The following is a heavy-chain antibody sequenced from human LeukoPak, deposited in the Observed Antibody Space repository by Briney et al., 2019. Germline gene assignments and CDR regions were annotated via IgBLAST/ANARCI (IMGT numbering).Heavy chain of an antibody. CDR2: ITPLSTTT. CDR3: ARTLLWFDFYYYYIDV. Sequence: SVKVSCKASGGTFSNYAFNWVRQHPGQGPEWLGGITPLSTTTTYAQKFQGRVTITADKSTNTVYMELNSLTSEDTAVYYCARTLLWFDFYYYYIDVWGKGTTVTISS. V-gene: IGHV1-69*06. CDR1: GGTFSNYA. D-gene: IGHD3-10*01. J-gene: IGHJ6*03.